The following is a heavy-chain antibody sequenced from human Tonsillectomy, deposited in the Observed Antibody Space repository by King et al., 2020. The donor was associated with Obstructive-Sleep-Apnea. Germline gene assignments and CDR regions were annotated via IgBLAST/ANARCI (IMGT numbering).Heavy chain of an antibody. J-gene: IGHJ4*02. V-gene: IGHV3-48*04. CDR3: ARQYVSGTYTPFDY. CDR1: GFTFSSYS. Sequence: VQLVESGGGLVQPGGSLRVSCAASGFTFSSYSMNWVRQAPGKGLEWVSYISGSTSTGHYADSVKGRFTISRDNAKNSLYLQMNSLRAEDTAIYYCARQYVSGTYTPFDYWGQGTLVTVSS. CDR2: ISGSTSTG. D-gene: IGHD3-10*01.